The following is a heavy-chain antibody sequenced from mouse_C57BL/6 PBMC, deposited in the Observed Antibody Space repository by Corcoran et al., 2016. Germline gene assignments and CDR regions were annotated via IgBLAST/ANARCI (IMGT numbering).Heavy chain of an antibody. CDR3: ATYYGSSYVMDY. Sequence: EVQLQQSGPVLVKPGASVKMSCKASGYTFTDYYMNWVKQSHGKSLEWIGVINPYNGGTSYNQKFKGKATLTVDKSSSTAYMELNSLTSEDSAVYYCATYYGSSYVMDYWGQGTSVTVPS. D-gene: IGHD1-1*01. CDR1: GYTFTDYY. CDR2: INPYNGGT. V-gene: IGHV1-19*01. J-gene: IGHJ4*01.